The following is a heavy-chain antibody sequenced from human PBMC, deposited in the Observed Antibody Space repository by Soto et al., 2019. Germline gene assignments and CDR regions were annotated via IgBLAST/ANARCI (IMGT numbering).Heavy chain of an antibody. Sequence: EVQLVESGGGLVQPGGSLRLSCAASGFTVSSNYMSWVRQAPGKGLEWVSIIYNNGNTYYTDSVKGRFTISRDNSKNTLYLQMNSLRAEATAVYYCARDLNCYDYWGQGTLVTVSS. D-gene: IGHD2-21*01. V-gene: IGHV3-66*01. J-gene: IGHJ4*02. CDR3: ARDLNCYDY. CDR1: GFTVSSNY. CDR2: IYNNGNT.